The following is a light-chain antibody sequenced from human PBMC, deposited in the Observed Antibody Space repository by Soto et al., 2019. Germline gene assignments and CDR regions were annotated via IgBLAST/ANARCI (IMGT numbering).Light chain of an antibody. CDR2: GNS. V-gene: IGLV1-40*01. CDR3: QSYDSSLSSWV. CDR1: SSNIGAGYD. Sequence: QSVLTQPPSVSGAPGQRVTISCTGSSSNIGAGYDVHWYQQLPGTAPKLLIYGNSNRPSGVPDRFSGSKSGTSASLAITGLQVEDETVYYGQSYDSSLSSWVFGGGTKMNV. J-gene: IGLJ3*02.